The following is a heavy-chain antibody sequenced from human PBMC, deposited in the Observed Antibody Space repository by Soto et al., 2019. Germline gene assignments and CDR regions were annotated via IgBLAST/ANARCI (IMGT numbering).Heavy chain of an antibody. V-gene: IGHV1-2*02. CDR3: GRDHSGIFPY. CDR1: GYSISAYY. CDR2: IDPKNGGT. Sequence: ASVKVSCKASGYSISAYYIHWVRQAPGQGLEWMGWIDPKNGGTVSAQKFQGRLTMTRDTSISTVYMDLSGLTSDDTALYYCGRDHSGIFPYWGQGSLVTVSS. D-gene: IGHD1-26*01. J-gene: IGHJ4*02.